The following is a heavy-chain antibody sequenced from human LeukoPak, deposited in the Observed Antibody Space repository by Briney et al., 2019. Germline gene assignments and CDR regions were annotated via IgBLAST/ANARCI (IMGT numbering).Heavy chain of an antibody. Sequence: PGGSLRLSCAASGFTFSSHSMNWVRQAPGKGLEWVSYISSSSSYIYYADSVKGRFTISRDNSKNTVYLQMNSLRAEDTAVYYCAKDRSTVTAFDYWGQGTLVTVSS. CDR3: AKDRSTVTAFDY. CDR1: GFTFSSHS. V-gene: IGHV3-21*01. CDR2: ISSSSSYI. J-gene: IGHJ4*02. D-gene: IGHD2-21*02.